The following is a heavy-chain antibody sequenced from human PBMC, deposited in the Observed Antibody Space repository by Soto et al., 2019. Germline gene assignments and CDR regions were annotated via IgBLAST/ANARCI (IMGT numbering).Heavy chain of an antibody. J-gene: IGHJ4*02. D-gene: IGHD1-26*01. V-gene: IGHV4-59*01. CDR1: GGIISNYY. CDR2: IYNSGST. CDR3: ARGTSGSPRSNLDY. Sequence: SETLSLTCTVSGGIISNYYWTWIRQPPGKGLEWIGYIYNSGSTNYDPSLKSRVTISLDTSKNQFSLKLTSVTAADTAIYYCARGTSGSPRSNLDYWGQGTLVTVSS.